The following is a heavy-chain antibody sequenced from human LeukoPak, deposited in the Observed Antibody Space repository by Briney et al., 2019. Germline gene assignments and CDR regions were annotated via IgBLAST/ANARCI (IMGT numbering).Heavy chain of an antibody. CDR1: GGSINNYY. J-gene: IGHJ2*01. Sequence: SETLSLTCSVSGGSINNYYWSWIRQPPGKGLEWIGHIFYSGSTNYNPSLKSRVTISLVMSKNQISLKLSSVTTADTAMYYCARPATVTTYNWYFDLWGRGTLVTVSS. V-gene: IGHV4-59*01. D-gene: IGHD4-17*01. CDR2: IFYSGST. CDR3: ARPATVTTYNWYFDL.